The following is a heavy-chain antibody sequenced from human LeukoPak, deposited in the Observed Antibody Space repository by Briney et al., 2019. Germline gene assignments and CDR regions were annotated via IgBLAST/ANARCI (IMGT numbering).Heavy chain of an antibody. Sequence: PGGSLRPSCAASGFAFSSYAMRWVRQAPGKGLEWVSSISGSGDRRDSADSVKGRFTISRDNSKNTLYLYYCAKDRGHCTNGVCHNYYYMDVWGKGTTVTVSS. CDR3: HNYYYMDV. J-gene: IGHJ6*03. V-gene: IGHV3-23*01. D-gene: IGHD2-8*01. CDR1: GFAFSSYA. CDR2: ISGSGDRR.